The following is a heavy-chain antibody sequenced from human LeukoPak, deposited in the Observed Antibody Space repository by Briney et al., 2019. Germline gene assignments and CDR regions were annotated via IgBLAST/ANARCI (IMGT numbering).Heavy chain of an antibody. CDR1: GFSLSDYW. D-gene: IGHD2-15*01. Sequence: GGSLRLSCAASGFSLSDYWMNWVRQVPGKGPVWVSHISPDGRNIAYADSVNGRFTISRDSAKNTLYLQMNSLRVEDTAIYYCVRDGRGRTPYDCWGQGTLVTVSS. J-gene: IGHJ4*02. V-gene: IGHV3-74*01. CDR3: VRDGRGRTPYDC. CDR2: ISPDGRNI.